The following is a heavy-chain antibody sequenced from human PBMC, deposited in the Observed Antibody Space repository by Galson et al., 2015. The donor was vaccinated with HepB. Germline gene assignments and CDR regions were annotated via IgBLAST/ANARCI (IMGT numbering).Heavy chain of an antibody. J-gene: IGHJ4*02. Sequence: SLRLSCAASGFIFTNYGMHWVRQAPGKGLEWVAVVSHDGNFKDYADSVKGRFTISRDDSKKTLHLQMNSLGAEDTAVYHCATEDCSGRLRGGHWRQGPLVTASS. D-gene: IGHD2-15*01. CDR3: ATEDCSGRLRGGH. V-gene: IGHV3-30*03. CDR2: VSHDGNFK. CDR1: GFIFTNYG.